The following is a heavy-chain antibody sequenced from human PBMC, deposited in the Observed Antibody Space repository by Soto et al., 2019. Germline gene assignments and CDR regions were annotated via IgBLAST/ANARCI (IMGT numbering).Heavy chain of an antibody. D-gene: IGHD6-6*01. J-gene: IGHJ4*02. Sequence: QVQLVQSGAEVKKPGASVKVSCRASGYTFTGYYIHWVRQAPGQGLELMGWINPNSGGTNYAQKFQDRVTMTRDTSITTAYMALSRLTSDDTAVYYCARSISIAARPDYWGQGTLVTVSS. CDR1: GYTFTGYY. V-gene: IGHV1-2*02. CDR3: ARSISIAARPDY. CDR2: INPNSGGT.